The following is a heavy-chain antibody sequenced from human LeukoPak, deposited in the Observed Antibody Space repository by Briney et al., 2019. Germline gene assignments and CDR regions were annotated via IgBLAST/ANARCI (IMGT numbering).Heavy chain of an antibody. J-gene: IGHJ3*01. D-gene: IGHD3-22*01. Sequence: SETLSLTCTVSGGSLSGQYWSWIRQPPGKSLEWIGYVSYTGRTKYNPSLQSRVTISIDTSKSQFSLKLTSVTSADTAVYSCARLLDNDISGDPDTFDVWGQGTTVIVSS. CDR3: ARLLDNDISGDPDTFDV. V-gene: IGHV4-59*11. CDR1: GGSLSGQY. CDR2: VSYTGRT.